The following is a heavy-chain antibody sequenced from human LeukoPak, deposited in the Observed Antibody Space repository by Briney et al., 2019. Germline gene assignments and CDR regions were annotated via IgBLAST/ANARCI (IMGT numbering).Heavy chain of an antibody. CDR1: GFTFSTYW. D-gene: IGHD2-2*02. V-gene: IGHV3-7*01. CDR2: MKRDGSEV. CDR3: ARYTEYYLDY. Sequence: PGGSLRPSCAASGFTFSTYWMTWVRQAPGKGLEWVANMKRDGSEVYYANSVKGHFTISRDNAKNSLYLQMNSLRAEDTAVYYCARYTEYYLDYWGQGTLVTVSS. J-gene: IGHJ4*02.